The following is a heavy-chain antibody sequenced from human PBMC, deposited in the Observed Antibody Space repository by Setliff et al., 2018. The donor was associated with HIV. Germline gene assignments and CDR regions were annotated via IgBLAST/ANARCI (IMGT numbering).Heavy chain of an antibody. CDR2: IYYSGGT. V-gene: IGHV4-31*03. CDR1: SGPISNGGFY. J-gene: IGHJ3*02. Sequence: PSETLSLTCTVSSGPISNGGFYWSWIRHHPGKGLEWIGYIYYSGGTYYSPYLRSRVSMSIDTFKNQFSLNLTSVTAADTAVYYCARGIYRPWGGYSAFATDAFETWGQGTLVTVSS. CDR3: ARGIYRPWGGYSAFATDAFET. D-gene: IGHD5-12*01.